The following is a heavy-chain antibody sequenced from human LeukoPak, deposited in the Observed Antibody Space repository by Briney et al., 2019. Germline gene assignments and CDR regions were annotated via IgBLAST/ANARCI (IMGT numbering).Heavy chain of an antibody. Sequence: GGSLRLSCAASGFTFSSYWMHWVRQAPGKGLVWVSRINSDGSSTSYADSVKGRFTISRDNAKNTLYLQMNSLRAEDTAVYYCARAGGIVVVSPYNWFDPWGQGTLVTVSS. CDR1: GFTFSSYW. J-gene: IGHJ5*02. CDR3: ARAGGIVVVSPYNWFDP. D-gene: IGHD2-15*01. CDR2: INSDGSST. V-gene: IGHV3-74*01.